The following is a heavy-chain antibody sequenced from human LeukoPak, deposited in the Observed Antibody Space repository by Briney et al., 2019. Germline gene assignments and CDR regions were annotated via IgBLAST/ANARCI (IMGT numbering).Heavy chain of an antibody. D-gene: IGHD3-10*01. CDR1: GYTFTSYG. J-gene: IGHJ4*02. CDR3: ARESPGGYYYGSGSYYNGDY. CDR2: ISAYNGNT. V-gene: IGHV1-18*01. Sequence: ASVKVSCKASGYTFTSYGISWVRQAPGQGLEWMGWISAYNGNTNYAQKLQGRVTMTTDTSTSTAYMELRSLRSDDTAVYYCARESPGGYYYGSGSYYNGDYWGQGTLVTVSS.